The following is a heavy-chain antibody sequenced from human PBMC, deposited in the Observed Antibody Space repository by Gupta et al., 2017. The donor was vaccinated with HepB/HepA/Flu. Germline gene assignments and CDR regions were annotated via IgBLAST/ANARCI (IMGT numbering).Heavy chain of an antibody. J-gene: IGHJ4*02. D-gene: IGHD1-7*01. CDR1: EIIFTTYF. V-gene: IGHV3-30-3*01. Sequence: VQLVASGVNVVQPGKSLRLHCAASEIIFTTYFRPWARQAPGTGLEWVGAIAPDGTKEYYSDSGKGRFTISRDNSKNTLYLLMTSLRIEDTAIYFCVGEKKVTGTSGFDYWGQGTLVTVS. CDR3: VGEKKVTGTSGFDY. CDR2: IAPDGTKE.